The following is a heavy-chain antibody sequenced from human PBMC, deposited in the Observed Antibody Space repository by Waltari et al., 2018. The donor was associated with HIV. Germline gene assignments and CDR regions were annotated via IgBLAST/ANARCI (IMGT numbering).Heavy chain of an antibody. CDR2: ISSTSSFI. V-gene: IGHV3-21*01. CDR3: ASEDFWSGPHN. Sequence: VESGGGLVKPGGSLRLSCVVSGFTFNTFSMKWVRQAPGKGLEWVSSISSTSSFIYYADSVKGRFTISRDNGKNSLYLQINNLRVEDTAVYYCASEDFWSGPHNWGQGTLVTVSS. D-gene: IGHD3-3*01. J-gene: IGHJ4*02. CDR1: GFTFNTFS.